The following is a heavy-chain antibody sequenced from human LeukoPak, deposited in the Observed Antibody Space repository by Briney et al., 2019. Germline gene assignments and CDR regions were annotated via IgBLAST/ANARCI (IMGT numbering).Heavy chain of an antibody. CDR1: GGSFGNYY. V-gene: IGHV4-59*01. J-gene: IGHJ6*02. D-gene: IGHD5-12*01. CDR3: ASGRGYSGYDPFYYYYGMDV. CDR2: IYDSGTT. Sequence: SETLSLTCTVSGGSFGNYYWSWIRQPPGKGLEWIAYIYDSGTTNYNPSLKSRVTISVDTSKNQFSLKLSSVTAADTAVYYCASGRGYSGYDPFYYYYGMDVWGQGTTVTVSS.